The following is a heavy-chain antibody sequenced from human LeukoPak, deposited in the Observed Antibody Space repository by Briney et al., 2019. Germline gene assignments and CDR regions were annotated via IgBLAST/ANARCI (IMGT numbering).Heavy chain of an antibody. Sequence: PSETLSLTCTVSGVSISSYYWSWIRPPPGKGLVGSGYIHYSGGTNYNPSLKSRVTISVDTSKNQFSLKLSSVTAADTAVYYCARHEGGNGVVYWGQGTLVTVSS. V-gene: IGHV4-59*08. D-gene: IGHD4-23*01. CDR3: ARHEGGNGVVY. CDR2: IHYSGGT. J-gene: IGHJ4*02. CDR1: GVSISSYY.